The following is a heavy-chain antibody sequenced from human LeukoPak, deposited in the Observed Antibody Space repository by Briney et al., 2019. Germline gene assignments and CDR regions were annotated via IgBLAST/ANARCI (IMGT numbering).Heavy chain of an antibody. V-gene: IGHV4-61*01. CDR1: GGSVRSDSYY. D-gene: IGHD3-22*01. Sequence: SETLSPTCTVSGGSVRSDSYYWSWIRQPPGKGLEWIGYVYYSGSTNYNPSLKSRVTISVDTSKNQFSLKLRSVTAADTAVYYCVREAATDYYDSSGYYRQTEVFDAWGQGTMVTVSS. CDR2: VYYSGST. CDR3: VREAATDYYDSSGYYRQTEVFDA. J-gene: IGHJ3*01.